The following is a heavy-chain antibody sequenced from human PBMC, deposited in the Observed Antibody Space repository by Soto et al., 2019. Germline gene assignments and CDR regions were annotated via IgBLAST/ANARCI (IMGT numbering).Heavy chain of an antibody. Sequence: GGSLRLSCVASGFALTTYTMNWVRQAPGTGLEWVSSINGRSNYKYYSDSVKGRFTVSRDNAQNTAYLQMNSLQTEDTAVYYCTRDLFSYDYSGILWFDPWGQGTLVTVSS. D-gene: IGHD3-16*01. J-gene: IGHJ5*02. V-gene: IGHV3-21*04. CDR1: GFALTTYT. CDR2: INGRSNYK. CDR3: TRDLFSYDYSGILWFDP.